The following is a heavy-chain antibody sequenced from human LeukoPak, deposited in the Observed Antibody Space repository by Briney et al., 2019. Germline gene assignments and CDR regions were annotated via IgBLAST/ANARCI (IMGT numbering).Heavy chain of an antibody. J-gene: IGHJ4*02. CDR3: AVDCSGGSCFYEDFDY. Sequence: GGSLRLSCAASGFTFSSYSMNWVRQAPGKGLEWVSSIRSSSSYIYYADSVKGRFTISRDNAKNSLYLQMNSLRAEDTAVYYCAVDCSGGSCFYEDFDYWGQGTLVTVSS. V-gene: IGHV3-21*01. CDR2: IRSSSSYI. CDR1: GFTFSSYS. D-gene: IGHD2-15*01.